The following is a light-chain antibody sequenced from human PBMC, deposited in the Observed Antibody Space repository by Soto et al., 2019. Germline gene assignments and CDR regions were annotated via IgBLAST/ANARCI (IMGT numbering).Light chain of an antibody. CDR2: EVS. J-gene: IGLJ1*01. Sequence: QSALPHPASAPGSPVQSVTISCTGTSSEVGGYNYVSWYQHHPGKAPKLLIYEVSRRPSGVPDRSSGSKSVNTASLTVSWFQADDEADYYCSSYVSPTTYIVGSGTKRTV. V-gene: IGLV2-8*01. CDR3: SSYVSPTTYI. CDR1: SSEVGGYNY.